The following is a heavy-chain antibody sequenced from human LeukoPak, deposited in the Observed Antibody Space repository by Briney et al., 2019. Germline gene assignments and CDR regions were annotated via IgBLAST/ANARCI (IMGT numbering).Heavy chain of an antibody. CDR2: IYASGST. CDR3: ARSTTVTVPFDY. V-gene: IGHV4-61*02. J-gene: IGHJ4*02. Sequence: PSETLSLTCTVSGGSISGGSFYWTWIRQPAGKGLEWIGRIYASGSTNYNSSLKSRVTISVDRSKNQFSLKLSSVTAADTAVYYCARSTTVTVPFDYWGQGTLVTVSS. D-gene: IGHD4-17*01. CDR1: GGSISGGSFY.